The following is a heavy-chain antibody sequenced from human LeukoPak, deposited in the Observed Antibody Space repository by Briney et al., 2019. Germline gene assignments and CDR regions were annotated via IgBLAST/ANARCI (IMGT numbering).Heavy chain of an antibody. CDR1: GASIRSGDYY. V-gene: IGHV4-30-4*01. CDR3: AREDSSGPNNWFDP. CDR2: IYYSGST. D-gene: IGHD6-19*01. J-gene: IGHJ5*02. Sequence: SSETLSLTCTVSGASIRSGDYYWSWIRQPPGKGLEWIGYIYYSGSTYYNPSLKSRVTISVDTSKNQFSLKLSSVTAADTAVYYCAREDSSGPNNWFDPWGQGTLVTVSS.